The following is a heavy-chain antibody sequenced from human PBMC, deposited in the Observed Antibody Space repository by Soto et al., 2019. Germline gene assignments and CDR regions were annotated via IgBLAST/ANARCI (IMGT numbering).Heavy chain of an antibody. Sequence: PGASLKISCKGSGYSFAGYWITWVRQKPGKGLEWTGRIDPSDYKTDYSPSFRGYVTSSATKSITTVFLQWSSLRASDTTMYYCARQIYDSDTGPNFQYYFDSWGQGTPVTVSS. CDR2: IDPSDYKT. J-gene: IGHJ4*02. V-gene: IGHV5-10-1*01. CDR1: GYSFAGYW. CDR3: ARQIYDSDTGPNFQYYFDS. D-gene: IGHD3-22*01.